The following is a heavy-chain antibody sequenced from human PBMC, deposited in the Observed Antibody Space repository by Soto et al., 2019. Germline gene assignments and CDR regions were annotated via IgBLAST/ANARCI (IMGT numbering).Heavy chain of an antibody. D-gene: IGHD4-4*01. CDR3: ARVRWGYYSNYGDYYGMDV. CDR1: GYTLPTLG. CDR2: ISAYNGNT. Sequence: QVQLVQSGAEVKKPGASVKVSCKASGYTLPTLGSTWVRQPPGQGLSGRGGISAYNGNTNYAQKLQGRVTMTTDTSTSTAYMELRSLRSDDTAVYYCARVRWGYYSNYGDYYGMDVWGQGTTVTVSS. J-gene: IGHJ6*02. V-gene: IGHV1-18*01.